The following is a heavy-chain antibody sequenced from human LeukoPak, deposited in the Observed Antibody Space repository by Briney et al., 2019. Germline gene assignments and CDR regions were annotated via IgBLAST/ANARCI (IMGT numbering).Heavy chain of an antibody. D-gene: IGHD1-7*01. Sequence: GGSLRLSCAASGFIVSNNYMNWVRQTPGKGLEWVSVIYSDGSTYEADSVKGRFTISRDNSKNTLYLQMNSLRVEDTAVYYCAKSRWELELQDFDYWGQGTLVTVSS. V-gene: IGHV3-66*01. CDR2: IYSDGST. CDR1: GFIVSNNY. CDR3: AKSRWELELQDFDY. J-gene: IGHJ4*02.